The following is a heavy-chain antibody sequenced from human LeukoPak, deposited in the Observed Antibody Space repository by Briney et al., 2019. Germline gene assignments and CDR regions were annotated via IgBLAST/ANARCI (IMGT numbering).Heavy chain of an antibody. Sequence: ASVKVSCKASGYPFTSYGISWVRQAPGQGLEWMGWISAYNGNTNYAQIVQGRVTMTTDTSTSTAHMELRSLRSDDTAIYYCARPLAVSSFYCYFDYWGQGTLVTVSS. J-gene: IGHJ4*02. CDR2: ISAYNGNT. CDR1: GYPFTSYG. D-gene: IGHD6-19*01. V-gene: IGHV1-18*01. CDR3: ARPLAVSSFYCYFDY.